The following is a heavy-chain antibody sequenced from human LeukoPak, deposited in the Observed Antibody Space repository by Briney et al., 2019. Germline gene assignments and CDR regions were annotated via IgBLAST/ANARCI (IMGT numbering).Heavy chain of an antibody. CDR2: MNTNSGNT. V-gene: IGHV1-8*01. CDR3: ARGRLGTMVRGVNRWFDP. CDR1: GYTFTSYD. D-gene: IGHD3-10*01. J-gene: IGHJ5*02. Sequence: ASVKVSCKASGYTFTSYDINWVRQATGQGLEWMGWMNTNSGNTGYAQKFQGRVTMNRNTSISTAYMELSSLRSEDTAVYYCARGRLGTMVRGVNRWFDPWGQGTLVTVSS.